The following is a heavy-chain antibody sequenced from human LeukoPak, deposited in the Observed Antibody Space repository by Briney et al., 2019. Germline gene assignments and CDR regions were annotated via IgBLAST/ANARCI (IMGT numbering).Heavy chain of an antibody. CDR3: ARDEFI. CDR1: GFTFSSYG. J-gene: IGHJ3*02. Sequence: PGGSLRLSCAASGFTFSSYGMSWVRQAPGKGLEWVAIIKQDGSEKYYVDSVKGRFTISRDNAKTSLYLQMNSLRAEDTAVYYCARDEFIWGRGTMVTVSS. CDR2: IKQDGSEK. V-gene: IGHV3-7*01.